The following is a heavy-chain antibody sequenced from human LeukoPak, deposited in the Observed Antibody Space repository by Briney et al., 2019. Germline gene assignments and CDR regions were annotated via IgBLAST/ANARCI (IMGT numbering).Heavy chain of an antibody. CDR2: IQDDGRNQ. Sequence: PGGSLRLSCAASGFTFSSYRMHWVRQAPGKGLEWVAFIQDDGRNQYYADSVRGRFTFSRDNSKNTLYLLMNSLRAEDTAVYYCARAGLYYDSSGCFDYWGQGTLVTVSS. D-gene: IGHD3-22*01. J-gene: IGHJ4*02. CDR1: GFTFSSYR. CDR3: ARAGLYYDSSGCFDY. V-gene: IGHV3-30*02.